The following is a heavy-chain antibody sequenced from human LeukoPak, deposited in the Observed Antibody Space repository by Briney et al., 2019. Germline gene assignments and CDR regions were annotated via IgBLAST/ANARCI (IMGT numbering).Heavy chain of an antibody. Sequence: SETLSLTCAVYGGSFSGYYWSWIRQPPGKGLEWIGEINHSGSTNYNPSLKSRVTISVDTSKNQFSLKLSSVTAADTAVYYCAVRGVVVVATTAFDIWGQGTMVTVSS. D-gene: IGHD5-12*01. V-gene: IGHV4-34*01. CDR2: INHSGST. J-gene: IGHJ3*02. CDR3: AVRGVVVVATTAFDI. CDR1: GGSFSGYY.